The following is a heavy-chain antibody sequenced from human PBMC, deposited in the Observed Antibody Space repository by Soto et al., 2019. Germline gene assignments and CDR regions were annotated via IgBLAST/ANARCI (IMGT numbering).Heavy chain of an antibody. CDR1: CGSICSWYYY. J-gene: IGHJ6*02. CDR3: ARDLGGYSGYDYYYYYGMDV. Sequence: PLETRSLTWAVCCGSICSWYYYWCWIRQPPGKGLEWIGYIYYSGSTYYNPSLKSRVTISVDTSKNQFSLKLSSVTAADTAVYYCARDLGGYSGYDYYYYYGMDVWGQGTTVTVSS. CDR2: IYYSGST. V-gene: IGHV4-30-4*01. D-gene: IGHD5-12*01.